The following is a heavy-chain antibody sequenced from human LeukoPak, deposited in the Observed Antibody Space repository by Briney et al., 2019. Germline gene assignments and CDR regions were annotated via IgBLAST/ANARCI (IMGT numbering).Heavy chain of an antibody. CDR2: ISSITTYI. V-gene: IGHV3-21*06. D-gene: IGHD3-10*01. J-gene: IGHJ4*02. CDR1: GFTFNNYG. CDR3: ARGDPAYGSGSFDY. Sequence: GGSLRLSCAASGFTFNNYGMHWVRQAPGKGLEWVSSISSITTYIYYSDSVKGRFTISRDNAKNSLYLQVNSLRPEDTAIYYCARGDPAYGSGSFDYWGQGTLVTVSS.